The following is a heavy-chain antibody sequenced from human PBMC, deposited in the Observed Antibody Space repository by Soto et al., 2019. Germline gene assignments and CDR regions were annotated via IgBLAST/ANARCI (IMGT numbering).Heavy chain of an antibody. Sequence: QVQLQESGPGLVKPSQTLSLTCTVSGGSISSGDYYWSWIRQPPGKGLEWIGYIYYSGSTYYNPSLKSRVTIAVDTSKNQFSLKLSSVTAADTAVYYCARAGVYCGGDCYYFDYWGQGTLVTVSS. CDR1: GGSISSGDYY. J-gene: IGHJ4*02. V-gene: IGHV4-30-4*01. CDR3: ARAGVYCGGDCYYFDY. D-gene: IGHD2-21*02. CDR2: IYYSGST.